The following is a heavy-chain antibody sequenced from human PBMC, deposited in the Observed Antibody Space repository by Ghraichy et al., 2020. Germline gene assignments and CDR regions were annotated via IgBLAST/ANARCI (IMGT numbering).Heavy chain of an antibody. J-gene: IGHJ4*02. Sequence: GESLNISCAASGFTFSSYGMHWVRQAPGKGLEWVAFIRYDGSNKYYADSVKGRFTISRDNSKNTLYLQMNSLRAEDTAVYYCAKDRGDTAMANFDYWGQGTLVTVSS. V-gene: IGHV3-30*02. CDR1: GFTFSSYG. CDR3: AKDRGDTAMANFDY. CDR2: IRYDGSNK. D-gene: IGHD5-18*01.